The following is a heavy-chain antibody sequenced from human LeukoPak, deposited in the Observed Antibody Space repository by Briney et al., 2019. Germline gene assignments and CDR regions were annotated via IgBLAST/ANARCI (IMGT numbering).Heavy chain of an antibody. CDR2: INHSGST. J-gene: IGHJ4*02. D-gene: IGHD2-15*01. CDR1: GGSFSGYY. CDR3: ARFYSFENNFDY. V-gene: IGHV4-34*01. Sequence: SETLSLTCAVYGGSFSGYYWSWIRQPPGKGLEWIGEINHSGSTNYNPSLKSRVTISVDTSKNQFSLKLSSVTAADTAVYYCARFYSFENNFDYWGQGTLVTVSS.